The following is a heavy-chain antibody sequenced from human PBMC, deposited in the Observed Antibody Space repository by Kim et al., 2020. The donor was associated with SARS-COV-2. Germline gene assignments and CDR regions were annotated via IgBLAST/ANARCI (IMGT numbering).Heavy chain of an antibody. CDR3: AREDSRKGPDY. V-gene: IGHV3-23*01. CDR2: T. J-gene: IGHJ4*02. D-gene: IGHD2-15*01. Sequence: TYYADSVKGRFTISRDNSKNTLYLQTNSLGAEDTAVYYCAREDSRKGPDYWGQGTLVTVSS.